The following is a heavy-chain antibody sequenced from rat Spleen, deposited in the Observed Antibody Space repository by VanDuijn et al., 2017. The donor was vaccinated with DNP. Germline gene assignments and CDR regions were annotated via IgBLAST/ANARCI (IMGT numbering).Heavy chain of an antibody. J-gene: IGHJ4*01. CDR1: GFTFSNAW. V-gene: IGHV6-8*01. CDR2: IKAKSNNYAT. CDR3: TYAMDA. Sequence: EVQLVETGGSLVQPGKSLKLTCATSGFTFSNAWMHWVRQSPEKQLERLAQIKAKSNNYATYYAESVKGRFTISRDDSKSSVYLQMTSLKEEDTAIYYCTYAMDAWGQGTSVTVSS.